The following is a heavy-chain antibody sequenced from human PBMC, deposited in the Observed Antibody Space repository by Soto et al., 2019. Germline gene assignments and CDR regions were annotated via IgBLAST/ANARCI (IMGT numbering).Heavy chain of an antibody. V-gene: IGHV2-5*02. D-gene: IGHD3-3*01. CDR2: IYWDDDK. J-gene: IGHJ6*02. CDR3: ARLYDFWSGYYTWRGYYYYGMDV. Sequence: QITLKESGPPLVKPTQTLTLTCTFSGFSLSTSGVGVGWIRQPPGKALEWLALIYWDDDKRYSPSLKSRLTITKDTSKNQVVLTMTNMDPVDTATYYCARLYDFWSGYYTWRGYYYYGMDVWGQGTTVTVSS. CDR1: GFSLSTSGVG.